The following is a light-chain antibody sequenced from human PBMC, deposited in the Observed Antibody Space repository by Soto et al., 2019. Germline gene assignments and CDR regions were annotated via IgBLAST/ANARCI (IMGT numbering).Light chain of an antibody. CDR2: EVT. V-gene: IGLV2-14*01. CDR3: ASLTTTNFV. J-gene: IGLJ1*01. Sequence: QSVLTQPASVSGSPGQSITISCTGTSSDVGAYNFVSWYQHLPDKAPKLIISEVTNRPSGVSDRFSGSKSGNTASLTISGLQAEDEADYYCASLTTTNFVFGSGTKVTVL. CDR1: SSDVGAYNF.